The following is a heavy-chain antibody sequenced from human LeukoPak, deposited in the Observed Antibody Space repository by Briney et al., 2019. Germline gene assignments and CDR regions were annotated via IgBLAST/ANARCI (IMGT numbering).Heavy chain of an antibody. CDR1: GYSISSGYY. V-gene: IGHV4-38-2*02. Sequence: SETLSLTCTVSGYSISSGYYWGWIRQPPGKGLEWIGSIFHSGNTYYNPSLKSRVTISVDTSKNQFSLKLNSVTAADTAVYYCARRRNYGANSGGLDFWGQGTLVTVSS. J-gene: IGHJ4*02. D-gene: IGHD4/OR15-4a*01. CDR3: ARRRNYGANSGGLDF. CDR2: IFHSGNT.